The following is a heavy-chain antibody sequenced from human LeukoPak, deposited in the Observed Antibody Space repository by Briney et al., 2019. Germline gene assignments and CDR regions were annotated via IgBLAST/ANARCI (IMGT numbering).Heavy chain of an antibody. J-gene: IGHJ5*02. CDR1: GGSITSSSYY. Sequence: SETLSLTCTVSGGSITSSSYYWGWVRLPPGKGLEWIGSLYYSGTTYYNPSLKSRVTISVDTSKNQSSLKLSSVTAADTAVYYCARQPYTYGPTSWFDPWGQGTLVTVSS. CDR3: ARQPYTYGPTSWFDP. V-gene: IGHV4-39*01. CDR2: LYYSGTT. D-gene: IGHD5-18*01.